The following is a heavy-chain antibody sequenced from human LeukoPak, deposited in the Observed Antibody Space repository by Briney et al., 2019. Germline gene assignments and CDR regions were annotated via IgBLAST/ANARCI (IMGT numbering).Heavy chain of an antibody. J-gene: IGHJ3*02. V-gene: IGHV3-23*01. Sequence: GGSLRLSCVASGFTFSTFAMNWVRQAPGKGLEWVSTISETGRSTYYADSVKGQFTISRDNSKNTLYLQMNSLRAEDTAVYYCAKDFGGKKDIVVVPAASDAFDIWGQGTMVTVSS. CDR3: AKDFGGKKDIVVVPAASDAFDI. CDR2: ISETGRST. CDR1: GFTFSTFA. D-gene: IGHD2-2*01.